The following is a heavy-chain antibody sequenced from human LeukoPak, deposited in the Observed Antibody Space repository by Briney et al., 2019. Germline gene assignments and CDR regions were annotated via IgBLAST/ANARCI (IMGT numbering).Heavy chain of an antibody. Sequence: PGRSLRLSCAASGFTFSSYAMHWVRQAPGKGLEWVAVISYDGSNKYYADSVKGRFTISRDNSKNTLYLQMGSLRIEDMAVYYCASSPPTGTTWYFDLWGRGTLVTVSS. D-gene: IGHD1-7*01. CDR2: ISYDGSNK. CDR1: GFTFSSYA. V-gene: IGHV3-30*14. J-gene: IGHJ2*01. CDR3: ASSPPTGTTWYFDL.